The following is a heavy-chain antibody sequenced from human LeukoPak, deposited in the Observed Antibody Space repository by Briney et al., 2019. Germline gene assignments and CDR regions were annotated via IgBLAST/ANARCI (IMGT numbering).Heavy chain of an antibody. J-gene: IGHJ4*02. V-gene: IGHV3-30*18. CDR1: GFTFSSYG. CDR2: ISYDGSNK. Sequence: GRSLRLSCAASGFTFSSYGMHWVRQAPGKGLEWVAVISYDGSNKYYADSVKGRFTVSRDNSKNTLYLQMNSLRAEDTAVYYCAKDGRDEKGRKYLDYWGQGTLVTVSS. CDR3: AKDGRDEKGRKYLDY. D-gene: IGHD2-2*01.